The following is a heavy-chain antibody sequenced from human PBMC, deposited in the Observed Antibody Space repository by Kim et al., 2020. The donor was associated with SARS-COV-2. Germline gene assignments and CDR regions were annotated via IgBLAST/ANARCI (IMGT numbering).Heavy chain of an antibody. CDR1: GFTFRNYW. CDR3: AREEADSSGWSD. J-gene: IGHJ4*02. D-gene: IGHD6-19*01. CDR2: IREDGGVK. V-gene: IGHV3-7*03. Sequence: GGSLRLSRVASGFTFRNYWMTWVRQAPGKGLEWVANIREDGGVKQYMDSVKGRFTISRDNARNSLYLEVNSLRVHDTAVYYCAREEADSSGWSDWGQGTLVTVS.